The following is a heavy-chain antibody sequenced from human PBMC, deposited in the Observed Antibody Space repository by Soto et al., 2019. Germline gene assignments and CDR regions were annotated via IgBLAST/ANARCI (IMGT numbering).Heavy chain of an antibody. CDR1: GFSFSDYA. CDR2: ISYDGSLK. CDR3: AREVHIAAIDLAY. J-gene: IGHJ4*02. Sequence: QVQLLESGGGVVRPVRSLRLSCAASGFSFSDYAIHWVRQAPGKGLEWVSVISYDGSLKYYADSVKGRFTISRDNSNNTVHLRLDSLKAEDTDIYYCAREVHIAAIDLAYWGQGTLVTVSS. D-gene: IGHD2-21*01. V-gene: IGHV3-30*14.